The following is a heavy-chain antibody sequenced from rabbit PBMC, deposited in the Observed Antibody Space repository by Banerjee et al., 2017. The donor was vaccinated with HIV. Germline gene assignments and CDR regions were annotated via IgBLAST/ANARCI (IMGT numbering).Heavy chain of an antibody. CDR3: ARASVGYSKWGL. J-gene: IGHJ6*01. Sequence: QSLEESGGGLVQPEGSLTLTCKASGFSFSSGYDMCWVRQAPGKGLEWIGCIYTGSGSTYYANWAKGRFTISKTSSTTVTLQMTSLTAADTATYFCARASVGYSKWGLWGPGTLVTVS. V-gene: IGHV1S40*01. D-gene: IGHD3-1*01. CDR2: IYTGSGST. CDR1: GFSFSSGYD.